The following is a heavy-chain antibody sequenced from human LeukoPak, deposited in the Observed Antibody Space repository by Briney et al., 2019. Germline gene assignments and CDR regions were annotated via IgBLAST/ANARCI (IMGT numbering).Heavy chain of an antibody. CDR2: IGSKAYGGTT. D-gene: IGHD3-10*01. CDR3: ARVGDHFHWYLDL. J-gene: IGHJ2*01. CDR1: GFTFGDYT. V-gene: IGHV3-49*04. Sequence: GGSLRLSCTASGFTFGDYTLNWVRQAPGKGLEWVGFIGSKAYGGTTEYAASVKGRFTISRDDSKSIAYLQMNSLRTEDTAVYYCARVGDHFHWYLDLWGRGTLVTVSS.